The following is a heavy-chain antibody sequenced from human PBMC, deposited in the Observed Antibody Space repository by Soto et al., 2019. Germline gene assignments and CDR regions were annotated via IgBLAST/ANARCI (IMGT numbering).Heavy chain of an antibody. CDR1: RCSFNTFA. CDR3: AKHYYYDFWPGHYYYLDF. CDR2: INGGGENT. V-gene: IGHV3-23*01. J-gene: IGHJ4*02. D-gene: IGHD3-3*01. Sequence: GSLRLSGVTSRCSFNTFAMSWVRQAPGKGLEWVSAINGGGENTYYADSVKVRSTISRDNSKNTLYLQMDSLRAEDTAVYYSAKHYYYDFWPGHYYYLDFWGQGTLVTVSS.